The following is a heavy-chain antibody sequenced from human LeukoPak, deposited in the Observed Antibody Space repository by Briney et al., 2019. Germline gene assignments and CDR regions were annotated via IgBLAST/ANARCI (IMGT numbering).Heavy chain of an antibody. D-gene: IGHD3-10*01. Sequence: GGSLRLSCAASGFTFSSYAMHWVRPAPGKGLEGVAVISYDGSNKYYADSVKGRFTISRDNSKNTLYLQMNSLRAEDTAVYYCARGERIREVSYPQVDYWGXGTLVTVSS. J-gene: IGHJ4*02. CDR2: ISYDGSNK. CDR3: ARGERIREVSYPQVDY. CDR1: GFTFSSYA. V-gene: IGHV3-30-3*01.